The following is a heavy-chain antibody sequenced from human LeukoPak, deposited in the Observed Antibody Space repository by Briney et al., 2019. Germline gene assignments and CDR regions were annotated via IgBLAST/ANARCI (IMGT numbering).Heavy chain of an antibody. CDR3: ARDLTGYDFRYYFDY. Sequence: GRSLRLSCAASGFTFSDYYMSWLRQAPGKGLEWVSYISSSSSYKNYADSVKGRFTISRDNAKNSLYLQMNRLRAEDTAVYYCARDLTGYDFRYYFDYWGQGTLVTVSS. V-gene: IGHV3-11*06. J-gene: IGHJ4*02. D-gene: IGHD5-12*01. CDR2: ISSSSSYK. CDR1: GFTFSDYY.